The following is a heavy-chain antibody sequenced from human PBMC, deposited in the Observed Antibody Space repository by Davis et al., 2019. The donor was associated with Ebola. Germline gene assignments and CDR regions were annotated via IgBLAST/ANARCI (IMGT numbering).Heavy chain of an antibody. J-gene: IGHJ6*02. CDR2: IRSKANSYAT. D-gene: IGHD6-13*01. Sequence: GESLKISCAASGFTFSGSAMHWVRQASGKGLEWVGRIRSKANSYATAYAASVKGRFTISRDDSKNTAYLQMNSLKTEDTAVYYCTTRIAAASTNYYYYGMDVWGQGTTVTVSS. CDR3: TTRIAAASTNYYYYGMDV. V-gene: IGHV3-73*01. CDR1: GFTFSGSA.